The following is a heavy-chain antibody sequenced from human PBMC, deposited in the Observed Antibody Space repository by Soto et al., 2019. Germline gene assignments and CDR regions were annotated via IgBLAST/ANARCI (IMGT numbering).Heavy chain of an antibody. CDR1: DGSISTYDW. J-gene: IGHJ4*02. D-gene: IGHD1-26*01. CDR3: AGGTGSYYADY. Sequence: PSETLSLTCVVSDGSISTYDWWTWVRQPPGKGLEWIGEINHSGSTDYNPSLKGRVTISVDSSKNQFSLKLSSVTAADTAVYYCAGGTGSYYADYWGQGTLVTVSS. V-gene: IGHV4-4*02. CDR2: INHSGST.